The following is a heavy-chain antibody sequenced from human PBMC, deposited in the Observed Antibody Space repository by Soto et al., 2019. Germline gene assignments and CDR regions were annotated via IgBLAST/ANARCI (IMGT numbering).Heavy chain of an antibody. Sequence: SGTLSLTCTVSGGSISSYYWSWIRQPPGKGLEWIGYIYYSGSTNYNPSLKSRVTISVDTSKNQFSLKLSSVTAADTAVYYCARDITGTLWYNWFDPWGQGTLVTVSS. V-gene: IGHV4-59*01. J-gene: IGHJ5*02. CDR1: GGSISSYY. D-gene: IGHD1-20*01. CDR2: IYYSGST. CDR3: ARDITGTLWYNWFDP.